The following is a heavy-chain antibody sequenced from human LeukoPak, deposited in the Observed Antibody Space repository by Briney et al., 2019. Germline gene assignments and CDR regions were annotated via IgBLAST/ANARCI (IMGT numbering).Heavy chain of an antibody. CDR3: AREGSSSDPGGDYFDY. CDR1: GGSISSYY. Sequence: SETLSLTCTVSGGSISSYYWSWIRQPPGKGLEWTGYIYYSGSTNYNPSLKSRVTISVDTTKNQFSLKLSSVTAADTAVYYCAREGSSSDPGGDYFDYWGQGTLVTVSS. CDR2: IYYSGST. V-gene: IGHV4-59*01. D-gene: IGHD2-2*01. J-gene: IGHJ4*02.